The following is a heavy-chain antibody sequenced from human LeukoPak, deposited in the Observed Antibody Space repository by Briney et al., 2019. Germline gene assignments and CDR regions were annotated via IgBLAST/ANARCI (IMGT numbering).Heavy chain of an antibody. V-gene: IGHV3-53*01. Sequence: PGGSLRLSCAASGFTVSSNYMSWVRQAPGKGLEWVSVIYSGGSTYYADSVKGRFTISRDNSKNTLYLQMNSLRAEDTAIYHCAKSPITTFAEYWGQGTLVTVSS. D-gene: IGHD3-10*02. J-gene: IGHJ4*02. CDR1: GFTVSSNY. CDR3: AKSPITTFAEY. CDR2: IYSGGST.